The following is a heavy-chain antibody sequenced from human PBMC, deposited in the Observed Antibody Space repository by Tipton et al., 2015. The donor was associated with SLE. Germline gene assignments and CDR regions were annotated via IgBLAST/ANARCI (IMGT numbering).Heavy chain of an antibody. J-gene: IGHJ6*03. CDR1: GFTFDDYT. Sequence: SLRLSCAASGFTFDDYTMHWVRQAPGKGLEWVSLISWDGGSTYYADSVKGRFTISRDNSKNSLYLQMNSLRTEDTALYYCAKGKPVGYYMDVWGKGTTATVSS. V-gene: IGHV3-43*01. D-gene: IGHD4-23*01. CDR3: AKGKPVGYYMDV. CDR2: ISWDGGST.